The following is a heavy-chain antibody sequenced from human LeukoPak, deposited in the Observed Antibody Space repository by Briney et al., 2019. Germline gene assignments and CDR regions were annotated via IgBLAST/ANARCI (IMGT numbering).Heavy chain of an antibody. CDR2: INEDGSRK. CDR3: ARVDPGNSGYQDY. D-gene: IGHD3-22*01. J-gene: IGHJ4*02. V-gene: IGHV3-7*01. CDR1: GLTFSSHW. Sequence: PGGSLRLSCTASGLTFSSHWMSWVRQAPGKGLKWVANINEDGSRKYYLDSVKGRFTISRDNAKNSLYVLMNSLGAEDTAVYYCARVDPGNSGYQDYWGQGTLVTVSS.